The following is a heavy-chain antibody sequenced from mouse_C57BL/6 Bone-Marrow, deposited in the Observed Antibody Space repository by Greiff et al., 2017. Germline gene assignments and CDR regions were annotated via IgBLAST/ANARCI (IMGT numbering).Heavy chain of an antibody. CDR3: ARGYYYGSSYAWFAY. Sequence: EVQRVESVAELVRPGASVKLSCTASGFNIKNTYMHWVKQRPEQGLEWIGRIDPANGNTKYAPKFQGKATITADTSSNTAYLQLSSLTSEDTAIYYCARGYYYGSSYAWFAYWGQGTLVTVSA. J-gene: IGHJ3*01. CDR2: IDPANGNT. D-gene: IGHD1-1*01. V-gene: IGHV14-3*01. CDR1: GFNIKNTY.